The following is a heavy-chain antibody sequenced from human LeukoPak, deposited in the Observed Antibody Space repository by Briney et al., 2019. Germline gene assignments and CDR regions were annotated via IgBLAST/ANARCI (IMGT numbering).Heavy chain of an antibody. D-gene: IGHD3-3*01. CDR3: ARIPLYFLEPFDY. Sequence: SETLSLTCAVYGGSVSGYYWSWIRQPPGKGLGWIGEISHRGRTHYNPSLKGRVTMSVDTSKNQFALEVDSVTAADTAVYYCARIPLYFLEPFDYWGQGILVTVSS. J-gene: IGHJ4*02. CDR1: GGSVSGYY. CDR2: ISHRGRT. V-gene: IGHV4-34*01.